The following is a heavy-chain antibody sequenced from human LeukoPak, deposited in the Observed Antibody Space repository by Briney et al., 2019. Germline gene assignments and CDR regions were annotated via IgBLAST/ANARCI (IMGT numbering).Heavy chain of an antibody. CDR1: GFTLSSYA. CDR2: ISGSGGST. V-gene: IGHV3-23*01. CDR3: AKVHVRGVRGVIPYFDY. Sequence: GGSLRLSCAASGFTLSSYAMSWVRQAPGKGLEWVSAISGSGGSTCYADSVKGRFTISRDHSKNTRYLQMNSLRAEDAAVYYCAKVHVRGVRGVIPYFDYWGQGTLVTVSS. J-gene: IGHJ4*02. D-gene: IGHD3-10*01.